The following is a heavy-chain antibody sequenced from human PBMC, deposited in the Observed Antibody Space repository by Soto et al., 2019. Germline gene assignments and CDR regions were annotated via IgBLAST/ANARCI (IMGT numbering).Heavy chain of an antibody. J-gene: IGHJ6*02. CDR2: IYPEDSET. CDR1: GYIFRYYC. Sequence: GDSLKISCQGSGYIFRYYCIAWVRQMPGRGLEWLGIIYPEDSETKISPSLQGRVTMSVDKSINTAYVQWSSLEAPDTAIYYCARHRRDSSWSDHFHVLDVWGQGTAVTVS. CDR3: ARHRRDSSWSDHFHVLDV. V-gene: IGHV5-51*01. D-gene: IGHD3-3*02.